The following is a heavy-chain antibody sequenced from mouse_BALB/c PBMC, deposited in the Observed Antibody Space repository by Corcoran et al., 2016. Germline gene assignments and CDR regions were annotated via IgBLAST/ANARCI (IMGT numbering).Heavy chain of an antibody. V-gene: IGHV8-8*01. J-gene: IGHJ4*01. CDR2: IWWDDVK. CDR3: ARIGYGSSYYYAMDY. D-gene: IGHD1-1*01. CDR1: WFSLSTSGMG. Sequence: QVTLKESGPGILQPSQTLSLTCSFSWFSLSTSGMGVGWIRQPSGKGLEWLAHIWWDDVKRYNPALNSRLTISKDTSSSQVFLKIASVDTADTATYDGARIGYGSSYYYAMDYWGQGTSVTVSS.